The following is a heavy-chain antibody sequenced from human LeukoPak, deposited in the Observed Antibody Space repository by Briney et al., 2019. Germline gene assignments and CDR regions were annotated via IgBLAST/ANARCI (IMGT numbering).Heavy chain of an antibody. Sequence: KPGGSLRLSCAASGFTFSSYSMNWVRQAPGKGLEWVSSISSSSSYIYYADSVKGRFTISRDNAKNSLYLQMNSLRAEYTAVYYCASLGRNGVELSSGYWGQGSLVTVSS. CDR1: GFTFSSYS. CDR3: ASLGRNGVELSSGY. V-gene: IGHV3-21*01. CDR2: ISSSSSYI. D-gene: IGHD1-7*01. J-gene: IGHJ4*02.